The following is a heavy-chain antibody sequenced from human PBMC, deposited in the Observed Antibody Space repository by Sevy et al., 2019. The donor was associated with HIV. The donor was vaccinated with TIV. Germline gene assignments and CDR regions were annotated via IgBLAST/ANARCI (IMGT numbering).Heavy chain of an antibody. D-gene: IGHD5-12*01. CDR1: GYSISSGYY. CDR3: AREVVGIVATTKDAFDI. J-gene: IGHJ3*02. V-gene: IGHV4-38-2*02. CDR2: IYHSGST. Sequence: SETLSLTCTVSGYSISSGYYWGWIRQPPGKGLEWIGSIYHSGSTYYNPSLKSRVTISVDTSKNQFSLKLSSVTAADTAVYYCAREVVGIVATTKDAFDIWGQGTMVTVSS.